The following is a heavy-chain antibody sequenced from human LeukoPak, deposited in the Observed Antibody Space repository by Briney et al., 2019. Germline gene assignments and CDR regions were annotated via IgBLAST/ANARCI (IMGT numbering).Heavy chain of an antibody. Sequence: GGSLRLSCAASGFTFSSYGMNWVRQAPGKGLEWVSSISSSSSYIYHADSVKGRFTISRDNAKNSLYLQMNSLRAEDTAVYYCARVNTAMVTYYYYYYMDVWGKGTTVTISS. CDR1: GFTFSSYG. J-gene: IGHJ6*03. CDR3: ARVNTAMVTYYYYYYMDV. V-gene: IGHV3-21*01. D-gene: IGHD5-18*01. CDR2: ISSSSSYI.